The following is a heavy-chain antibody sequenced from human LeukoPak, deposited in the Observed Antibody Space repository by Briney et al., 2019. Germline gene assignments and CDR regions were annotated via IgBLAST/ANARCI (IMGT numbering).Heavy chain of an antibody. Sequence: PGGSLRLSCAASGFTFTSYAMSWVRQAPGQGLEWVSAISGSGGSTYYADSVKGGFTISRDNSKNTLYLQMNSLRAEDTAVYYCANVGEEQLVPGPIFDYWGQGTLVTVSS. CDR2: ISGSGGST. J-gene: IGHJ4*02. CDR3: ANVGEEQLVPGPIFDY. D-gene: IGHD6-13*01. V-gene: IGHV3-23*01. CDR1: GFTFTSYA.